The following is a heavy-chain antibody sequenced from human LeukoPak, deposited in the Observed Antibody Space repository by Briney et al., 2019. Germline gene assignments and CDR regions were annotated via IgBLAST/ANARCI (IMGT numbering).Heavy chain of an antibody. Sequence: PGGSLRLSCAASGFTFSSYWMSWVRQAPGKGLEWVANIKQDGSEKYYVDSVKGRFTISRDNAKNSLYLQMNSLRAEDTAVYYCARASRYCSGSSCYSPYYYYGMDVWGQGTTVTVS. CDR1: GFTFSSYW. J-gene: IGHJ6*02. D-gene: IGHD2-15*01. V-gene: IGHV3-7*02. CDR3: ARASRYCSGSSCYSPYYYYGMDV. CDR2: IKQDGSEK.